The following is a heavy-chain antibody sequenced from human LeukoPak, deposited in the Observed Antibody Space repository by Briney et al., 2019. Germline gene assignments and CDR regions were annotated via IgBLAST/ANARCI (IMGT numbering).Heavy chain of an antibody. Sequence: GGSLRLSCAVSGIPFINAWMTWVRQAPGKGLEWIGRIKSKGSGGTTDCTAPVKGRFTISRDDSKDTVYLQMNSLRTEDTAVYYCAKDQRWESPHYLDSWGQGTLVTVSS. J-gene: IGHJ4*02. D-gene: IGHD1-26*01. CDR3: AKDQRWESPHYLDS. CDR1: GIPFINAW. V-gene: IGHV3-15*01. CDR2: IKSKGSGGTT.